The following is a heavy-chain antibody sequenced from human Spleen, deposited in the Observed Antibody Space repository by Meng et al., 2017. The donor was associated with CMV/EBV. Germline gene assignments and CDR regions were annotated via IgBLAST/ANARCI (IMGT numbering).Heavy chain of an antibody. CDR3: AKAFAGED. CDR1: GFTFSNYA. CDR2: IRYDGSNK. Sequence: LRLSCAASGFTFSNYAMHWVRQAPGKGLEWVAIIRYDGSNKYYADSVKGRFTISRDNSKNTLYLQMNSLRAEDTAVYYCAKAFAGEDWGQGTLVTVSS. D-gene: IGHD3-3*02. V-gene: IGHV3-30*02. J-gene: IGHJ4*02.